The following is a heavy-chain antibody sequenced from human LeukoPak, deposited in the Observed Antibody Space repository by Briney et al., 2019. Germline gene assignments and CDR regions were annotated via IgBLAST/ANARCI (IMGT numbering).Heavy chain of an antibody. CDR3: ARARQTGGKKTNWFDP. CDR2: IYYSGST. J-gene: IGHJ5*02. Sequence: SETLSLTCTVSGGSISSYYWSWIRQPPGKGLEWIGYIYYSGSTNYNPSLKSRVTISVDTSKNQFSLKLSSVTAADTAVYYCARARQTGGKKTNWFDPWGQGTLVTVSS. CDR1: GGSISSYY. V-gene: IGHV4-59*01. D-gene: IGHD4-23*01.